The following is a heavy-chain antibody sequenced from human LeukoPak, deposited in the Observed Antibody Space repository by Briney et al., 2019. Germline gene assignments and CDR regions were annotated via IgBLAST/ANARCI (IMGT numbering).Heavy chain of an antibody. J-gene: IGHJ4*02. CDR1: GGSISSYY. CDR3: ARIDSGSFDYYFDY. CDR2: IYYSGST. V-gene: IGHV4-59*01. Sequence: PSETLSLTCTVSGGSISSYYWSWIRRPPGKGLEWIGYIYYSGSTNYNPSLKSRVTISVDTSKNQFSLKLSSVTAADTAVYYCARIDSGSFDYYFDYWGQGTLVTVSS. D-gene: IGHD1-26*01.